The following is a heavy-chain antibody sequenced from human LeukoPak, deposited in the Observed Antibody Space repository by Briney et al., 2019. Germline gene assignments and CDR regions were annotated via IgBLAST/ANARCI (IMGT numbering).Heavy chain of an antibody. CDR2: IKQDGSEK. D-gene: IGHD3-10*01. Sequence: PGGSLRLSCAASGFTFSTYWMSWDRQAPGKGLEWVANIKQDGSEKYYVDSVKGRFTISRDNAKNSLYLQMNSLRAEDTAVYYCTRKPRGGIDYWGQGTLVTVSS. J-gene: IGHJ4*02. CDR3: TRKPRGGIDY. CDR1: GFTFSTYW. V-gene: IGHV3-7*01.